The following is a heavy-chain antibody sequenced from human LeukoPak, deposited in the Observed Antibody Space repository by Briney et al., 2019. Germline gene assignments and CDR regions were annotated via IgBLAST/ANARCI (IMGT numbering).Heavy chain of an antibody. CDR1: GYTFTSYA. CDR2: INAGNGNT. V-gene: IGHV1-3*01. CDR3: ARRGLTNEDTYCNSTGCYIASGDWFGP. Sequence: VASVKVSCKASGYTFTSYAMHWVRQAPGQRLEWMGWINAGNGNTKYSQRFQGRVTITRDTSASTAYMELSSLRSEDTAVYYCARRGLTNEDTYCNSTGCYIASGDWFGPWGQGTLVTVSS. D-gene: IGHD2-2*02. J-gene: IGHJ5*02.